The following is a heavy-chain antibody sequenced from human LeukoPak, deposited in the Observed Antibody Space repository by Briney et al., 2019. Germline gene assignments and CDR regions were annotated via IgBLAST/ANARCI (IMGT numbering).Heavy chain of an antibody. CDR1: GGSFSGYY. CDR3: ARHRRGASRAFEI. Sequence: SETLSLTCAVYGGSFSGYYWSWIRQPPEKGLEWIGEINDSGRTNYNPSLESRITISVDMSKNQFSLKLNSVTAADTAVYFCARHRRGASRAFEIWGQGTMVTVSS. D-gene: IGHD2-2*01. V-gene: IGHV4-34*01. J-gene: IGHJ3*02. CDR2: INDSGRT.